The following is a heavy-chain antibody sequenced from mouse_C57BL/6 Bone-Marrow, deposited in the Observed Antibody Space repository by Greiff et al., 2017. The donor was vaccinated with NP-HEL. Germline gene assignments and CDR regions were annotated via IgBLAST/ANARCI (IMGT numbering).Heavy chain of an antibody. V-gene: IGHV14-4*01. CDR1: GFNIKDDY. Sequence: VQLKQSGAELVRPGASVKLSCTASGFNIKDDYMHWVKQRPEQGLEWIGWIDPENGDTEYASKFQGKATITADTSSNTAYLQLSSLTSEDTAVYYCTSTVVPLFDYWGQGTTLTVSS. J-gene: IGHJ2*01. CDR3: TSTVVPLFDY. D-gene: IGHD1-1*01. CDR2: IDPENGDT.